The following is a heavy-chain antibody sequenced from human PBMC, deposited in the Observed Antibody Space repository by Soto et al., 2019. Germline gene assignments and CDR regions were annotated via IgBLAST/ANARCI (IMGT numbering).Heavy chain of an antibody. Sequence: QVQLQQWGAGLLKPSETLSLTCAVYGGSFSGNYWSWIRQPPGKGLEWIGEINHSGSTNYNPSLKSRVTISVDTSKNQFSLKLSSVTAADTAVYYCARRGDRGVRGDYDYWGQGTLVTVSS. J-gene: IGHJ4*02. V-gene: IGHV4-34*01. CDR2: INHSGST. CDR1: GGSFSGNY. D-gene: IGHD4-17*01. CDR3: ARRGDRGVRGDYDY.